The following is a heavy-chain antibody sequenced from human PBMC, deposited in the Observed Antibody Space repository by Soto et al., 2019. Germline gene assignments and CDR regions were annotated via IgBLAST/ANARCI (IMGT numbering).Heavy chain of an antibody. J-gene: IGHJ4*02. Sequence: QVQLVESGGGVVQPGRSLRLSCAASGFTFSSYGMHWVRQAPGKGLEWVAVIWYDGSNKYYADSVKGRFTISRDNSKNTLYLQMNSLRAEETAVYYCARVLLWFGGGFDYWGQGTLVTVSS. CDR2: IWYDGSNK. V-gene: IGHV3-33*01. CDR1: GFTFSSYG. D-gene: IGHD3-10*01. CDR3: ARVLLWFGGGFDY.